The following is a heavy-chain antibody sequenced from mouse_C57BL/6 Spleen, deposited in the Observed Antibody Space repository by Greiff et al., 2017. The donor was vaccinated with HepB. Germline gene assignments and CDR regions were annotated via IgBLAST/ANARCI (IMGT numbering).Heavy chain of an antibody. D-gene: IGHD2-4*01. V-gene: IGHV5-12*01. CDR3: ARQDYDYDLWYFDV. CDR1: GFTFSDYY. Sequence: EVNLVESGGGLVQPGGSLKLSCAASGFTFSDYYMYWVRQTPEKRLEWVAYISNGGGSTYYPDTVKGRFTISRDNAKNTLYLQMSRLKSEDTAMYYCARQDYDYDLWYFDVWGTGTTVTVSS. CDR2: ISNGGGST. J-gene: IGHJ1*03.